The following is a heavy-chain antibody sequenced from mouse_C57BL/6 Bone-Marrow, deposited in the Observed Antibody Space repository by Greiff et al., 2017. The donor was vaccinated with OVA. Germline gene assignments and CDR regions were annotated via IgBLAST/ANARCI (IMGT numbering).Heavy chain of an antibody. J-gene: IGHJ2*01. CDR1: GYTFTSYW. CDR3: ARDDYYYGSRYYFDY. D-gene: IGHD1-1*01. CDR2: IHPNSGST. V-gene: IGHV1-64*01. Sequence: QVQLQQPGAELVKPGASVKLSCKASGYTFTSYWMHWVKQRPGQGLEWIGMIHPNSGSTNYNEKFKSKATLTVDKSSSTAYMQLSSLTSEDSAVYYCARDDYYYGSRYYFDYWGQGTTLTVSS.